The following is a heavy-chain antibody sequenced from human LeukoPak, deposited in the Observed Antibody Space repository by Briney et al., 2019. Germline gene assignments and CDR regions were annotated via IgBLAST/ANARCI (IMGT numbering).Heavy chain of an antibody. J-gene: IGHJ4*02. CDR3: AKERAGYTNPYYFDY. CDR2: VYSDGTT. V-gene: IGHV3-66*02. D-gene: IGHD3-16*02. CDR1: GCTVSSNY. Sequence: GGSLRLSCACSGCTVSSNYMSWVRQAPGKGLEWVSVVYSDGTTYYADSVRGRFTISRDNSKNTLSLQMNSLRAEDTAVYYCAKERAGYTNPYYFDYWGQGTLVTVSS.